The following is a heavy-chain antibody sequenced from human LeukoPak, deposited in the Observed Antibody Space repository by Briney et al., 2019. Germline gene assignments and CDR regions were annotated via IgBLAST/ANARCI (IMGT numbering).Heavy chain of an antibody. CDR2: ISSYNGNT. CDR1: GGTFSSYA. D-gene: IGHD3-10*01. J-gene: IGHJ4*02. Sequence: ASVKVSCKASGGTFSSYAISWVRQAPGQALEWMGWISSYNGNTNYAQKLQGRDTMNTDTSTSAAYMELRSLRSSDTAVYYCARHTLYGSGSYYVYYFDYWGQGTLVTVSS. CDR3: ARHTLYGSGSYYVYYFDY. V-gene: IGHV1-18*01.